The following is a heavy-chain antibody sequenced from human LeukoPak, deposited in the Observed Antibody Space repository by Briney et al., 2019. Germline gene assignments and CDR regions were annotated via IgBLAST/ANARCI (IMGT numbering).Heavy chain of an antibody. CDR1: GYTFTSCG. CDR2: ISAYNGNT. V-gene: IGHV1-18*01. J-gene: IGHJ6*02. D-gene: IGHD3-3*01. Sequence: ASVKVSFKASGYTFTSCGISWVRQAPGQGLEWMGWISAYNGNTNYAQKLQDRVTMTTDTSTSTAYMELRSLRSDDTAVYYCARDRVYDFWSGYEPRYGMDVWGQGTTVTVSS. CDR3: ARDRVYDFWSGYEPRYGMDV.